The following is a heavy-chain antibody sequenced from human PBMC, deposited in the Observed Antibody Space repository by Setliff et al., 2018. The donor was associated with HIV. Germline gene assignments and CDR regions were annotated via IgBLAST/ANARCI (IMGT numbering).Heavy chain of an antibody. Sequence: PGGSLRLSCTASGFTFRKYAMSWVRQPPGKGLEWVPSIVGGAGYTYYADSVKGRFTISRDNAKNSLYLQMNSLRAEDTAVYYCARGRYGDYSQVVDYWGQGTLVTVSS. CDR2: IVGGAGYT. V-gene: IGHV3-23*01. CDR3: ARGRYGDYSQVVDY. CDR1: GFTFRKYA. D-gene: IGHD4-17*01. J-gene: IGHJ4*02.